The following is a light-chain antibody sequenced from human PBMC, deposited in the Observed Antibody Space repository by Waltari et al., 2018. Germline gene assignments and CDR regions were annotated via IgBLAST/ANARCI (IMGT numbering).Light chain of an antibody. J-gene: IGLJ2*01. CDR2: DVS. CDR1: TLDLGAYNY. V-gene: IGLV2-14*03. CDR3: SSYARSTALL. Sequence: QSALTQPASVSGSPGQSITISCAGTTLDLGAYNYVSWYQQPPGQAPKLMIFDVSNRPSGVSNRFSGSKSGNTASLTISGLQAEDEADYYCSSYARSTALLFGGGTRLTVL.